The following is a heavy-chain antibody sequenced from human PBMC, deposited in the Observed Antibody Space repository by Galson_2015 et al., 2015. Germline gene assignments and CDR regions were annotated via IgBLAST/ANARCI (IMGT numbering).Heavy chain of an antibody. D-gene: IGHD2-21*02. J-gene: IGHJ4*02. Sequence: SLRLSCAASGFSFNTYGFHWVRQAPGKGLEWVAGLWYDGSDEFYVDSVKGRFTIFRDNSKNTLYLEMSSLRVEDTAVYFCARSPHRPYCGDYCYADYWGQGTLVTVSS. CDR2: LWYDGSDE. CDR1: GFSFNTYG. V-gene: IGHV3-33*08. CDR3: ARSPHRPYCGDYCYADY.